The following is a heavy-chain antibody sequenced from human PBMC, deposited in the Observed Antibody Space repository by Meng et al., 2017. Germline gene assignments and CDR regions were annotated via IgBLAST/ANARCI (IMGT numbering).Heavy chain of an antibody. Sequence: QGQVVRAGAGVKKPGASVKVSCKASGYAFTGYYMHWVGQAPGQGLEWMGRINPNSGGTNYAQKFQGRVTMTRDTSISTAYMELSRLRSDDTAVYYCASELNTYGSGSYAYWGQGTLVTVSS. CDR3: ASELNTYGSGSYAY. V-gene: IGHV1-2*06. D-gene: IGHD3-10*01. CDR2: INPNSGGT. CDR1: GYAFTGYY. J-gene: IGHJ4*02.